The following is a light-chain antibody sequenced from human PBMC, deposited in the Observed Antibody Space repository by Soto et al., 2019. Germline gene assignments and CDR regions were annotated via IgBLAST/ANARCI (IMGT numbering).Light chain of an antibody. CDR2: DND. V-gene: IGLV1-51*01. CDR1: SSNSRSYF. Sequence: QSALTQPPSVSAAPGQRVTISCSGSSSNSRSYFVSWYQHLPGTAPKLLIYDNDERPSGIPDRFSGSKSGTSATLGITGLQTGDEADYYCGTWDSTLSAVVFGGGTKLTVL. CDR3: GTWDSTLSAVV. J-gene: IGLJ2*01.